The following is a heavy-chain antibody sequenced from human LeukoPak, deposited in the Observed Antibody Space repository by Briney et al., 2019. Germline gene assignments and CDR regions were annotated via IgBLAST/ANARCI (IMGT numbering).Heavy chain of an antibody. CDR3: ARGPVTKFEI. Sequence: GGSLRLSCAASGFTVSSNYMSWVRQAPGRGLEWVSVIYSGGTTYYADSVKGRFTISRDNSNNTLYLQMNSLRAEDTAVYYCARGPVTKFEIWGQGTILTVSS. V-gene: IGHV3-53*01. CDR2: IYSGGTT. CDR1: GFTVSSNY. J-gene: IGHJ3*02. D-gene: IGHD4-17*01.